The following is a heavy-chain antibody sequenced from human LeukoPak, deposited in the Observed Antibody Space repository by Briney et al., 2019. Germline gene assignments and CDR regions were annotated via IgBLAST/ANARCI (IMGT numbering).Heavy chain of an antibody. CDR2: ISGSGGST. J-gene: IGHJ4*02. CDR1: GGTFSSYA. D-gene: IGHD2-15*01. Sequence: ASVKVSCKASGGTFSSYAISWVRQAPGKGLEWVSAISGSGGSTYYADSVKGRFTISRDNSKNTLYLQMNSLRAEDTAVYYCAKDKRAAIDYWGQGTLVTVSS. V-gene: IGHV3-23*01. CDR3: AKDKRAAIDY.